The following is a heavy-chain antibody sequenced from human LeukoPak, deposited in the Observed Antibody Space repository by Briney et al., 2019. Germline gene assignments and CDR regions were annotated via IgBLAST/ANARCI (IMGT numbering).Heavy chain of an antibody. Sequence: GGSLRLSCAASGFTFSDYYMSWIRQAPGKGLEWVSYISSSGSTIYYADSVKGRFTISRDNAKNSLYLRMNSLRAEDTAVYYCARDRGARSSSSPVDYWGQGTLVTVSS. CDR2: ISSSGSTI. V-gene: IGHV3-11*04. CDR3: ARDRGARSSSSPVDY. J-gene: IGHJ4*02. CDR1: GFTFSDYY. D-gene: IGHD6-6*01.